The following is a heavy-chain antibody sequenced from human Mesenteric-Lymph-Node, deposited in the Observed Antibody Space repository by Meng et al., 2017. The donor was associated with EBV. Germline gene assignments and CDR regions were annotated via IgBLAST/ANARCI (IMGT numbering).Heavy chain of an antibody. CDR1: GYALTKYS. CDR3: ARIRGIDSSTDY. CDR2: INVGNGNT. V-gene: IGHV1-3*01. Sequence: QGQPVQSGTGVNKHGASVKVSCKASGYALTKYSMHWERQAPGQRLEWMGGINVGNGNTKYSQKFEGRVTISRDTSANTAYVELSSLRSEDTAVYYCARIRGIDSSTDYWGQGTLVTVSS. D-gene: IGHD2-2*01. J-gene: IGHJ4*02.